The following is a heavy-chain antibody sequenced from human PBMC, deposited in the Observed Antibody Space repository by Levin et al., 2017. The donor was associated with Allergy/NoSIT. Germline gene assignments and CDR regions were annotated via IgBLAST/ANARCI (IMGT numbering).Heavy chain of an antibody. V-gene: IGHV4-39*01. J-gene: IGHJ3*02. CDR1: GGSISSSSYY. CDR3: ARTLPGDFWSGTGAFDI. Sequence: SQTLSLTCTVSGGSISSSSYYWGWIRQPPGKGLEWIGSIYYSGSTYYNPSLKSRVTISVDTSKNQFSLKLSSVTAADTAVYYCARTLPGDFWSGTGAFDIWGQGTMVTVSS. CDR2: IYYSGST. D-gene: IGHD3-3*01.